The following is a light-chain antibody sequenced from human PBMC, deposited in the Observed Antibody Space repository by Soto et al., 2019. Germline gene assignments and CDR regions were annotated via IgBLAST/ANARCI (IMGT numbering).Light chain of an antibody. V-gene: IGKV3-11*01. CDR1: QSIATY. CDR3: QQRYDWPVT. Sequence: EIRLSQSPSTLSLSTGERATLSCRASQSIATYLGWYQQKPGQAPRLLIYSASNRANGIPPRFSGSGSGTDFTLTISSLEPEDFSVYYCQQRYDWPVTFGQGTRLEIK. CDR2: SAS. J-gene: IGKJ5*01.